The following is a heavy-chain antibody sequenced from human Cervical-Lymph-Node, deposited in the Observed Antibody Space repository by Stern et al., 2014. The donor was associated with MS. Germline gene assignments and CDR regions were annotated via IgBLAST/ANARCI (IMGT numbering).Heavy chain of an antibody. V-gene: IGHV1-69*01. CDR2: SIPIFATA. CDR3: ARRRCSGINCFYGMDV. D-gene: IGHD2-15*01. J-gene: IGHJ6*02. Sequence: QMQLVQSGAEVKKPGSSVRVSCKASGVTFSSNAITWVRQAPGQGLEWMGGSIPIFATANYAQKFQGRVTITADESTNIAYMELSSLRSEDTAVYYCARRRCSGINCFYGMDVWGQGTTVTVSS. CDR1: GVTFSSNA.